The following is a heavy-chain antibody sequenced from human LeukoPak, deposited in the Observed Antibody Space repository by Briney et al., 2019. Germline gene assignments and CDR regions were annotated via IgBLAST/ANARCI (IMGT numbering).Heavy chain of an antibody. CDR1: EFSVGSNY. CDR3: ARKSASGNYPLDY. CDR2: ISADSATT. J-gene: IGHJ4*02. Sequence: GGSLRLSCAASEFSVGSNYMTWVRQAPGKGLEWVSVISADSATTFYADSVKGRFTISRDNAKNTVFLQMSSLRPEDTALYYCARKSASGNYPLDYWGQGTLVTVSS. D-gene: IGHD3-10*01. V-gene: IGHV3-23*01.